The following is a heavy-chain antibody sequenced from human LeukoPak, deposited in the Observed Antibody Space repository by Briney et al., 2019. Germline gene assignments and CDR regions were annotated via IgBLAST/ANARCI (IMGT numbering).Heavy chain of an antibody. CDR3: GKTTVGYSSGQKPAWPVDY. D-gene: IGHD5-18*01. Sequence: QPGGSLRLSCEASGFTFGSHAMYWVRQAPGKGLEWVAGIFGSGGSPHYADSVKGQFTISRDNSRNTVYLQINSLRAGDTAVYYCGKTTVGYSSGQKPAWPVDYWGQGTLVTVSS. CDR1: GFTFGSHA. J-gene: IGHJ4*02. V-gene: IGHV3-23*01. CDR2: IFGSGGSP.